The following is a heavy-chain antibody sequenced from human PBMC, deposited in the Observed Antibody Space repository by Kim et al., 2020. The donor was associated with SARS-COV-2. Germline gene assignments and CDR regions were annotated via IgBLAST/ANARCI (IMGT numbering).Heavy chain of an antibody. J-gene: IGHJ4*02. CDR3: ATLGPPGGEDY. CDR2: ISYDGSNK. Sequence: GGSLRLSCAASGFTFSSYGMHWVRQAPGKGLEWVAVISYDGSNKYYADSVKGRFTISRDNSKNTLYLQMNSLRAEDTAVYYCATLGPPGGEDYWGQGTLVTVSS. D-gene: IGHD3-10*01. CDR1: GFTFSSYG. V-gene: IGHV3-30*03.